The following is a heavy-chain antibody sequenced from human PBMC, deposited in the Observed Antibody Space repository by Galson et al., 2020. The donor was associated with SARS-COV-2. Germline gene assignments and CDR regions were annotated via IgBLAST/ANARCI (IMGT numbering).Heavy chain of an antibody. CDR2: ITSNGGGT. J-gene: IGHJ2*01. CDR1: GFTFSSYA. CDR3: ARGLKLSTVTYFDL. V-gene: IGHV3-64*01. D-gene: IGHD4-17*01. Sequence: TGGSLRLSCAASGFTFSSYAMHWVRQAPGKGLEYVSSITSNGGGTYYANSVKGRFTMSRDNSKNTLYLQMGSLRAEDMAVYYCARGLKLSTVTYFDLWGRGTLVTVSA.